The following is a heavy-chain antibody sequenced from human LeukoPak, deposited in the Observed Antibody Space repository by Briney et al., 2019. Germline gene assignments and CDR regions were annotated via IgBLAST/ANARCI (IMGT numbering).Heavy chain of an antibody. V-gene: IGHV3-20*04. J-gene: IGHJ4*02. CDR2: INWNGDST. CDR1: GFTFDDYA. Sequence: PGGSLRLSCVASGFTFDDYAMNWVRQAPGKGLEWVSGINWNGDSTGYVDSVKGRFTISRDNAKNSLYLQMNSLRVEDTALYYCARDRAIAVDVGVDYWGQGTLVTVSS. D-gene: IGHD6-19*01. CDR3: ARDRAIAVDVGVDY.